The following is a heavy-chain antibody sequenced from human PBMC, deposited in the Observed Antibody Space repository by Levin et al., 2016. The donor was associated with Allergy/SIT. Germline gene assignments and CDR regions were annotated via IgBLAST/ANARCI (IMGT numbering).Heavy chain of an antibody. CDR2: IYYSGST. V-gene: IGHV4-39*01. CDR1: GGSISSSSYY. CDR3: ARLPGQRSYHLNWFDP. D-gene: IGHD5/OR15-5a*01. Sequence: SETLSLTCTVSGGSISSSSYYWGWIRQPPGKGLEWIGSIYYSGSTYYNPSLKSRVTISVDTSKNQFSLKLSSVTAADTAVYYCARLPGQRSYHLNWFDPWGQGTLVTVSS. J-gene: IGHJ5*02.